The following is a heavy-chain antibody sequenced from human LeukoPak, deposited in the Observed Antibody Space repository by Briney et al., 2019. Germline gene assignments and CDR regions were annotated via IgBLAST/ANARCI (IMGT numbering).Heavy chain of an antibody. CDR2: MPSRGSAT. D-gene: IGHD1-26*01. CDR3: ARDHGGSYHAFDY. CDR1: GFTFNTFG. J-gene: IGHJ4*02. Sequence: PGGSLRLSCTTSGFTFNTFGMHWVRQAPGKGLEWVAFMPSRGSATYHAESVKGRFTISRDNSKNTLYLQMNSLRAEDTAVYYCARDHGGSYHAFDYWGQGTLVTVSS. V-gene: IGHV3-30*02.